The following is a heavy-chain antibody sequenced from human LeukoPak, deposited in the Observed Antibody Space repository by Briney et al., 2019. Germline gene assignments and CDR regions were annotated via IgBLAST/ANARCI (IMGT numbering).Heavy chain of an antibody. Sequence: SETLSLTCTVSGGSISSGSFYWNWIRQPAGKGLEWIGRIYTSGSTNYNPSLKSRVTISVDTSKNQFSLKLSSVTAADTAVYYCARDNSYGSGAIDYWGQGTLVTVSS. CDR3: ARDNSYGSGAIDY. D-gene: IGHD3-10*01. V-gene: IGHV4-61*02. CDR2: IYTSGST. CDR1: GGSISSGSFY. J-gene: IGHJ4*02.